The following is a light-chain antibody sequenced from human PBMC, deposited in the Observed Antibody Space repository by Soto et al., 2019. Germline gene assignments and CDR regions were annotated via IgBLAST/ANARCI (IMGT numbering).Light chain of an antibody. CDR3: QQRNYWQVT. Sequence: EVVLTQSPATLSLAPGERCTLSFRAIQSVRKYLGWYQQKPGQAPRLLIYDISNRATGIPARFSGSGSGTDFTLTISSLEPEDFAVYYCQQRNYWQVTFGQGTKVDNK. J-gene: IGKJ1*01. CDR2: DIS. CDR1: QSVRKY. V-gene: IGKV3-11*01.